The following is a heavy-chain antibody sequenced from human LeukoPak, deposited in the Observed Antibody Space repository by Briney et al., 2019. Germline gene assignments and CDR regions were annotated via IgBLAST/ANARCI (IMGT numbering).Heavy chain of an antibody. V-gene: IGHV3-33*01. CDR3: ARDSYQDYYGRFDP. CDR2: IWDDGNNK. CDR1: GFSFSNHG. J-gene: IGHJ5*02. D-gene: IGHD3-10*01. Sequence: GGSLRLSCAASGFSFSNHGMHWVRQAPGKRLEWVAVIWDDGNNKRYANSVNGRFTISRDNSKNTLYLQMNGLTAEDTAMYYCARDSYQDYYGRFDPWGQGTLVIVSS.